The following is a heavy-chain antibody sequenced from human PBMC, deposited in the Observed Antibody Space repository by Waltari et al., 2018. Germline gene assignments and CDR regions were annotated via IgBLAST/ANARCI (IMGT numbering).Heavy chain of an antibody. CDR3: ATGGWGFYLDY. CDR1: GFGFSDYS. CDR2: ISSSSGYT. J-gene: IGHJ4*02. V-gene: IGHV3-21*01. D-gene: IGHD7-27*01. Sequence: EVHLVESGGGLVKPGGSLRLSCAASGFGFSDYSMNWVRQAPGKGLEWVSSISSSSGYTHYADSVKGRFTISRDNAKNSLYLQMNSLRAEDTAVYYCATGGWGFYLDYWGQGTLVTVSS.